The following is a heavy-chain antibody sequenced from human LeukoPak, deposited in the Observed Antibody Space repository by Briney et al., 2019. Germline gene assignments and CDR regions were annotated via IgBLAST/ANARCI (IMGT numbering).Heavy chain of an antibody. V-gene: IGHV3-33*01. Sequence: SGGSLRLSCAASGFTFSSYGMHWVRQAPGKGLEWVAVIWYDGSNKYYADSVKGRFTISRDNSKNTLYLQMNSLRAEDTAVYYCARVQLEPPLNYGMDVWGQGTTVTVSS. D-gene: IGHD1-1*01. CDR1: GFTFSSYG. CDR2: IWYDGSNK. J-gene: IGHJ6*02. CDR3: ARVQLEPPLNYGMDV.